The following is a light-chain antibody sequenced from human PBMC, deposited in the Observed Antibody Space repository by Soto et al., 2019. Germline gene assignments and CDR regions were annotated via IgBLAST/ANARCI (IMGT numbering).Light chain of an antibody. J-gene: IGLJ1*01. CDR1: SGDIGSYNL. CDR3: CSYAGSSTPFV. Sequence: SVLTQPASVSGCRGQWITISCTGTSGDIGSYNLVSWYQHHPGKAPQLMIYEVNKRPSGVSDRFSGSKSGNTASLTISGLQSEDETDYYCCSYAGSSTPFVFGTGTKVTVL. V-gene: IGLV2-23*02. CDR2: EVN.